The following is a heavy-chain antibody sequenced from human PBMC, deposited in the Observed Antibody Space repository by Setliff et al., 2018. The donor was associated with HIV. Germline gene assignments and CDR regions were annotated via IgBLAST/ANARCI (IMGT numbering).Heavy chain of an antibody. CDR1: GYTFTTYA. CDR2: INAGNGNT. CDR3: ARDRPLAYCGGDCPSGGNAFDI. Sequence: ASVKVSCKASGYTFTTYAIHWVRQAPGQRLEWMGWINAGNGNTKYSQKFQGRVTITRDTSASTAYMELSSLRSEDTAVYYCARDRPLAYCGGDCPSGGNAFDIWGQGTMVTVSS. V-gene: IGHV1-3*01. J-gene: IGHJ3*02. D-gene: IGHD2-21*02.